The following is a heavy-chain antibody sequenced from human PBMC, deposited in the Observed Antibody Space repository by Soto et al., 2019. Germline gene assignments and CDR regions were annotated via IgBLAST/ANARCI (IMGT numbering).Heavy chain of an antibody. Sequence: PGGSLRLSCAASGFTFSSYAMSWVRQAPGKGLEWVSSVSGSGGSTYYADSVKGRFTISRDNSKNTVYLQMNSLRAEDTAVYYCAKDRETFLYGSSGPHRTYYGMDVWGQGTTVTVSS. CDR3: AKDRETFLYGSSGPHRTYYGMDV. V-gene: IGHV3-23*01. D-gene: IGHD3-22*01. CDR2: VSGSGGST. J-gene: IGHJ6*02. CDR1: GFTFSSYA.